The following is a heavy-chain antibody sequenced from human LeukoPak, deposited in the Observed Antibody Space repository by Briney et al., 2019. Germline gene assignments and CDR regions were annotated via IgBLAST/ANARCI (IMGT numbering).Heavy chain of an antibody. CDR2: ISYDGSNK. V-gene: IGHV3-30-3*01. D-gene: IGHD3-3*01. CDR1: GFTFSSYA. CDR3: AKDRITANPTANWFVP. Sequence: GGSLRLSCAASGFTFSSYAMHWVRQAPGKGLEWVAVISYDGSNKYYADSVKGRFTISRDNSKNTLYLQMNSLRAGDTAVYYCAKDRITANPTANWFVPWGQGTLVTVPS. J-gene: IGHJ5*02.